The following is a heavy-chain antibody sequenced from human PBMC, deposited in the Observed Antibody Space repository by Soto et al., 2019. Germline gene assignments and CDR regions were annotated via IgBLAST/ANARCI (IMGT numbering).Heavy chain of an antibody. CDR3: ARGGDFWGGYYPYYYYYDMDV. CDR1: GYTFTSYD. Sequence: ASVKVSCKASGYTFTSYDINWVRQATGQGLEWMGWMNPNSGNTGYAQKFQGRVTMTRNTSISTAYMELSSLRSEDTAVYYCARGGDFWGGYYPYYYYYDMDVWGKGTTVTVSS. CDR2: MNPNSGNT. J-gene: IGHJ6*03. V-gene: IGHV1-8*01. D-gene: IGHD3-3*01.